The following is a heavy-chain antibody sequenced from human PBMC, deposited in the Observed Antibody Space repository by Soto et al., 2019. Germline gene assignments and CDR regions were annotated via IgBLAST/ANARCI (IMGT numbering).Heavy chain of an antibody. Sequence: PSETLSPTCTVSGGSISSGDYYWSWIRQPPGKGLEWIGFVYDSGTKYYNPSLKSRVTISVGTSKNQFSLSLSSVTAADTAVYYCARTTDMKPFDIWGQGTIVTVSS. CDR1: GGSISSGDYY. CDR2: VYDSGTK. D-gene: IGHD1-1*01. V-gene: IGHV4-30-4*01. CDR3: ARTTDMKPFDI. J-gene: IGHJ3*02.